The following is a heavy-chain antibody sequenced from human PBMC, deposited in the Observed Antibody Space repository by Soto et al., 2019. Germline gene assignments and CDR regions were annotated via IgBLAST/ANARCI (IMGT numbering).Heavy chain of an antibody. D-gene: IGHD2-2*01. CDR3: TTGYCSSTSCYDNDAFDI. CDR2: IKSKTDGGTT. V-gene: IGHV3-15*07. Sequence: GGSLRLSCAASGFTFSNAWMNWVRQAPGKGLEWVGRIKSKTDGGTTDYAAPVKGRFTISRDDSKNTLYLQMNSLKTEDTAVYYCTTGYCSSTSCYDNDAFDIWGQGTMVTVSS. CDR1: GFTFSNAW. J-gene: IGHJ3*02.